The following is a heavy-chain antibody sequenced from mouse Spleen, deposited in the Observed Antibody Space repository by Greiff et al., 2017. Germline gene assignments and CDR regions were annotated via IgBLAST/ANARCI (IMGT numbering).Heavy chain of an antibody. Sequence: QVQLQQSGPELVKPGASVKISCKASGYAFSSSWMNWVKQRPGKGLEWIGRIYPGDGDTNYNGKFKGKATLTADKSSSTAYMQLSSLTSEDSAVYFCARGYYDSSFDYWGQGTTLTVSS. CDR1: GYAFSSSW. D-gene: IGHD2-4*01. CDR3: ARGYYDSSFDY. J-gene: IGHJ2*01. V-gene: IGHV1-82*01. CDR2: IYPGDGDT.